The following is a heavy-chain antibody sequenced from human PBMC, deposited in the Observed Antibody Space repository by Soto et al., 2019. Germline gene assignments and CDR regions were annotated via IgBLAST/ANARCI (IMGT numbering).Heavy chain of an antibody. CDR3: ARAPLGVPTAYDY. J-gene: IGHJ4*02. D-gene: IGHD1-26*01. CDR2: INAGNGNT. V-gene: IGHV1-3*01. CDR1: GYTSTSYA. Sequence: ASVKVSCKASGYTSTSYAMHWVRQAPGQRLEWMGWINAGNGNTKYSQKFQGRVTITRDTSASTAYMELSSLRSEDTAVYYCARAPLGVPTAYDYWGQGTLVTVSS.